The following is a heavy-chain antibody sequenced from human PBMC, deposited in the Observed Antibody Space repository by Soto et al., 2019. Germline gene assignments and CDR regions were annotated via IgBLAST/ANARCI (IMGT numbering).Heavy chain of an antibody. J-gene: IGHJ3*02. Sequence: GGSLRLSCAVSGFICSSYDMRWVRQAPGKGLEWVSTILVGGSTHYEDSVKGRFTISRDTSKNTVYLQMNSLTAGDTAVYYCAKATATGGGAFEIYGQGTMVTVSS. CDR1: GFICSSYD. D-gene: IGHD2-8*02. CDR3: AKATATGGGAFEI. CDR2: ILVGGST. V-gene: IGHV3-23*01.